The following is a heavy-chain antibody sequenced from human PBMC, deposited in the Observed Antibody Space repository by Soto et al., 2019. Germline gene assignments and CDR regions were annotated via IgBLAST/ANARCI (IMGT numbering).Heavy chain of an antibody. Sequence: ASVKVSCTASGYTFTSYGISWVRQAPGQGLEWMGWISAYNGNTNYAQKLQGRVTMTTDTSTSTAYMELRSLRSDDTAVYYCARESSKQWLLSRGNFDYWGQGTLVTVSS. J-gene: IGHJ4*02. D-gene: IGHD6-19*01. CDR3: ARESSKQWLLSRGNFDY. V-gene: IGHV1-18*01. CDR1: GYTFTSYG. CDR2: ISAYNGNT.